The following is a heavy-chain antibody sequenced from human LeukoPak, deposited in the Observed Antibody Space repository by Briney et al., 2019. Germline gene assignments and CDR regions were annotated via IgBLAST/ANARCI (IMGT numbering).Heavy chain of an antibody. CDR1: GGSISSSSYY. D-gene: IGHD1-26*01. J-gene: IGHJ3*02. V-gene: IGHV4-39*07. CDR3: ARGSDSVGATTTFDI. CDR2: IYYSGST. Sequence: SETLSLTCTVSGGSISSSSYYWGWIRQPPGKGLEWIGSIYYSGSTYYNPSLKSRVTISVDTSKNQFSLKLSSVTAADTAVYYCARGSDSVGATTTFDIWGQGTMVTVSS.